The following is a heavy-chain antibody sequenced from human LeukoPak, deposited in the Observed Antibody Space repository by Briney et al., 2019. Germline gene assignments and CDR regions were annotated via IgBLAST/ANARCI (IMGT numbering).Heavy chain of an antibody. CDR1: GFTFSSYA. V-gene: IGHV3-23*01. CDR2: ISGSGGST. Sequence: GGSLRLSCAASGFTFSSYAMSWVRQAPGKRLEWVSAISGSGGSTYYADSVKGRFTISRDNSKNTLYLQMNSLRAEDTAVYYCAKDSGCSSTSCSFDYWGQGTLVTVSS. J-gene: IGHJ4*02. CDR3: AKDSGCSSTSCSFDY. D-gene: IGHD2-2*01.